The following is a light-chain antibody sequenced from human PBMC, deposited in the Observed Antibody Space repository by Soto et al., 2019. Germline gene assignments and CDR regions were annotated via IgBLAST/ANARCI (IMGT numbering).Light chain of an antibody. Sequence: QPVLTQSPSASASLVASVKLTCTLSSGHSTYAIAWHQQQPEKGPRFLMKLNYDGSHNKGDGIPDRFSGSSSGAERYLTISSLQPEDEADYYCQTWDTGPIFAGGTKVTVL. J-gene: IGLJ2*01. CDR3: QTWDTGPI. V-gene: IGLV4-69*01. CDR1: SGHSTYA. CDR2: LNYDGSH.